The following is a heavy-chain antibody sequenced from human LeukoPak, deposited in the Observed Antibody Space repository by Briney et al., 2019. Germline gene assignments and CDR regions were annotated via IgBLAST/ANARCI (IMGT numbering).Heavy chain of an antibody. CDR1: GYTFTSYG. CDR3: ASVLLAYCGGDCLDAFDI. J-gene: IGHJ3*02. V-gene: IGHV1-18*01. CDR2: ISAYNGNT. Sequence: HVASVKVSCKASGYTFTSYGISWVRQAPGQGLEWMGWISAYNGNTNYAQKLQGRVTMTTHTSTSTAYMELRSLRSDDTAVYYCASVLLAYCGGDCLDAFDIWGQGTMVTVSS. D-gene: IGHD2-21*02.